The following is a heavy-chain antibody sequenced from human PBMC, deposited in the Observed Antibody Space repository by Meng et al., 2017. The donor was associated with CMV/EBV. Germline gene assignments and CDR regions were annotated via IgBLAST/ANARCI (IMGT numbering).Heavy chain of an antibody. D-gene: IGHD3-16*02. CDR2: IIPIFGTA. Sequence: VQLVQAGAEVKKLGSSLKVSWKASGGTFRSYAISWVRQAPGQGLEWMGGIIPIFGTANYAQKFQGRVTITADESTSTAYMELSSLRSEDTAVYYCARQLRLGELSPFDYWGQGTLVTVSS. CDR3: ARQLRLGELSPFDY. J-gene: IGHJ4*02. V-gene: IGHV1-69*12. CDR1: GGTFRSYA.